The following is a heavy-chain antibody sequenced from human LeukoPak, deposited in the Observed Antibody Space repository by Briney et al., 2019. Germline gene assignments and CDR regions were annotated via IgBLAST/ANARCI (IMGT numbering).Heavy chain of an antibody. V-gene: IGHV4-59*01. CDR3: ARAASSWSFDY. J-gene: IGHJ4*02. D-gene: IGHD6-13*01. Sequence: PSETLSLTWTVSGGSISSYYCSWIRQPPGKGLEWIGYIYYSGITNYNPSLKSRVTISVDTSKNQFSLKLNSVTAADTAVYYCARAASSWSFDYWGQGTLVTVSS. CDR2: IYYSGIT. CDR1: GGSISSYY.